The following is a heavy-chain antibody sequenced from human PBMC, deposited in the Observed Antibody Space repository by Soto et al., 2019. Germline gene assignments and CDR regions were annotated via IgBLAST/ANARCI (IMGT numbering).Heavy chain of an antibody. CDR1: GYTFTSYG. CDR3: ARVMITFGGVIVYDAFDI. J-gene: IGHJ3*02. Sequence: QVPLVQSGAEVKKPRASVKVSCKASGYTFTSYGISWVRQAPGPGLEWMGWISAYNGNTNYAQKLQGRVTMTTDTSTSTAYMELRSLRSDDTAVYYCARVMITFGGVIVYDAFDIWGQGTMVTVAS. D-gene: IGHD3-16*02. V-gene: IGHV1-18*01. CDR2: ISAYNGNT.